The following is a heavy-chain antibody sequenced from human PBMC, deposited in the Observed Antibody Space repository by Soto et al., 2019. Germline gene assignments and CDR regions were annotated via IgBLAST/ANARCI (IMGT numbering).Heavy chain of an antibody. Sequence: EVQLLESGGGLVQPGGSLRLSCAASGFTFSGYAMSWVRQTPEKGLEWVSTISDSGVSTYYADSVKGRFTISRANSKNTLYLEVNGPRAEDTARDYGAKDRKVRGIDDWGQGTLVTVSS. V-gene: IGHV3-23*01. CDR3: AKDRKVRGIDD. J-gene: IGHJ4*02. CDR2: ISDSGVST. CDR1: GFTFSGYA. D-gene: IGHD3-10*01.